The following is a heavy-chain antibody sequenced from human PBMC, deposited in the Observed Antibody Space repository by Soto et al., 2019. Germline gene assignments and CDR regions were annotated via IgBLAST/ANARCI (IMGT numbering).Heavy chain of an antibody. CDR1: GFTFSSYA. D-gene: IGHD3-22*01. V-gene: IGHV3-23*01. Sequence: PGGSLRLSCAASGFTFSSYAMSWVRQAPGKGLEWVSAISGSGVSTYYADSVKGRFTISRDNSKNTLYLKMNSLRAEDTAVYYCAKSPGMYYYDSSGYYHYDYWGEGTMVTVSS. CDR2: ISGSGVST. CDR3: AKSPGMYYYDSSGYYHYDY. J-gene: IGHJ4*03.